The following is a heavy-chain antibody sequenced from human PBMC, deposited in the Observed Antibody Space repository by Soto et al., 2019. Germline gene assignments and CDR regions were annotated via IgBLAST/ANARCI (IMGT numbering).Heavy chain of an antibody. CDR2: ISAYNGNT. D-gene: IGHD2-2*01. V-gene: IGHV1-18*01. Sequence: QVQLVQSGAEVKKPGASVKVSCKASGYTFTIYGITWVRQTPGQGLVWRGWISAYNGNTNYAQKLQVRVTMTTDTSTSTAHMELRSLGSNDTPVYSWARAGAVGPDTRGYWGQGTIVAVSS. CDR3: ARAGAVGPDTRGY. J-gene: IGHJ4*02. CDR1: GYTFTIYG.